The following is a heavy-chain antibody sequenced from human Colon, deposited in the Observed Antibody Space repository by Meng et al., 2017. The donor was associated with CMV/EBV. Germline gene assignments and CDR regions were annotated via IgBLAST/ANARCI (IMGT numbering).Heavy chain of an antibody. D-gene: IGHD6-19*01. CDR1: TCTSSFFY. J-gene: IGHJ4*02. CDR3: AKEVAGSFPD. CDR2: IKTYSHGGTT. V-gene: IGHV3-15*07. Sequence: SCLDSTCTSSFFYINWVRQTPGKGLEWVGLIKTYSHGGTTLYDAAVKGRFSISRDDSINTVDLQMNSLKVEDTGVYYCAKEVAGSFPDWGPGTLVTVSS.